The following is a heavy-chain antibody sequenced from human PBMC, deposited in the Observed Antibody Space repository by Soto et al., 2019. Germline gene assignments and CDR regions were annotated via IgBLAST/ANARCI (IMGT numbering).Heavy chain of an antibody. CDR3: AKEPYDSTGFYYSFHH. Sequence: QVQLVESGGGVVQPGRSLRLSCAASGFTFSSYGMHWVRQAPGKGLEWVAVISSDGSDKNYADSVKGRCSISRDNSRNTLFLHMNSPIPEDPAVFYCAKEPYDSTGFYYSFHHWGQGTLVTVSS. V-gene: IGHV3-30*18. CDR2: ISSDGSDK. D-gene: IGHD3-22*01. J-gene: IGHJ4*02. CDR1: GFTFSSYG.